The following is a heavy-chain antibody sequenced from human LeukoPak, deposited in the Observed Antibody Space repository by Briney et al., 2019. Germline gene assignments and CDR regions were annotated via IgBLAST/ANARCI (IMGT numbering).Heavy chain of an antibody. CDR1: GYTLTCNY. V-gene: IGHV1-2*02. D-gene: IGHD7-27*01. CDR3: SRQGTGDEPDY. CDR2: INPNSSGT. J-gene: IGHJ4*02. Sequence: ASVKVSCKASGYTLTCNYMHWVRQPPGQGHDGMGWINPNSSGTLYAQKFQGRVTMTRDTSITTAYMELRRLRSDDTAVYYCSRQGTGDEPDYWGQGTLVTVSS.